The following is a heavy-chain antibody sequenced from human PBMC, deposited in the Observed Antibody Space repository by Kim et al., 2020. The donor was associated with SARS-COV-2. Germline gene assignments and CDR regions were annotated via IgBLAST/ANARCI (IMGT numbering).Heavy chain of an antibody. CDR3: AREEQLVLRNGYYGMDV. Sequence: GESLKISCKGSGYSFTSYWISWVRQMPGKGLEWMGRIDPSDSYTNYSPSFQGHGTISADKSISTAYLQWSSLKASDTAMYYCAREEQLVLRNGYYGMDVWGQGTRVTVSS. D-gene: IGHD6-6*01. CDR2: IDPSDSYT. V-gene: IGHV5-10-1*01. J-gene: IGHJ6*02. CDR1: GYSFTSYW.